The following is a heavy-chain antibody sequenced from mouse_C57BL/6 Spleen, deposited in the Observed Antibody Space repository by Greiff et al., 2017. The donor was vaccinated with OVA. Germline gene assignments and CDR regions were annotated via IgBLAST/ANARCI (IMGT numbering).Heavy chain of an antibody. J-gene: IGHJ4*01. Sequence: VQLQQSGAELVKPGASVKISCKASGYAFSSYWMNWVKQRPGKGLEWIGQIYPGDGDTNYNGKFKGKATLTADKSSSTAYMQLSSLTSEDSAVYFCARWDYYGSSPSYAMDYWGQGTSVTVSS. V-gene: IGHV1-80*01. D-gene: IGHD1-1*01. CDR1: GYAFSSYW. CDR2: IYPGDGDT. CDR3: ARWDYYGSSPSYAMDY.